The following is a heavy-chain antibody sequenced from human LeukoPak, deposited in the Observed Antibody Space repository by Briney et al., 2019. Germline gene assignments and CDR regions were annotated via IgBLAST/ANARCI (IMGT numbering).Heavy chain of an antibody. V-gene: IGHV4-59*01. D-gene: IGHD6-6*01. CDR3: ARDIAAPYYYMDV. J-gene: IGHJ6*03. CDR2: IYYSGST. CDR1: GGSISSYY. Sequence: SETLSLTCTVSGGSISSYYWSWIRQPPGKGLEWIGYIYYSGSTNYNPSLKSRVTISVDTSKNQFSLKLSSVTAADTAVYYCARDIAAPYYYMDVWGKGTTVTISS.